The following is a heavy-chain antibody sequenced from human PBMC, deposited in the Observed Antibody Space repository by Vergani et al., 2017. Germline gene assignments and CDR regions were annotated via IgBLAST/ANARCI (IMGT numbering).Heavy chain of an antibody. V-gene: IGHV3-11*04. D-gene: IGHD2-21*02. CDR3: VRELVTATTPDYGMDV. CDR1: GFVFSDYY. Sequence: QVHLVESGGGLVKPGGSLRLSCTASGFVFSDYYMSWIRQAPGKGLEWISYISTTGGTTYYADSVKGRFTISRDNAKNSLYLQMNSLRAEDTAVYYCVRELVTATTPDYGMDVWGQGTTVTVSS. CDR2: ISTTGGTT. J-gene: IGHJ6*02.